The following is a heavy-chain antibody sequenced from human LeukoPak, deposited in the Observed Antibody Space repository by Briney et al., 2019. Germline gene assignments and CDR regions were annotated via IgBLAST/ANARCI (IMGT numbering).Heavy chain of an antibody. CDR2: IYHSGST. CDR3: AAGSDY. CDR1: GYSFSSGYY. D-gene: IGHD6-13*01. Sequence: SETLSLTCTVSGYSFSSGYYWGWIRQPPGKGLEWIGSIYHSGSTYYNPSLKSRVTISVDTSKNQFSLKLSSVTAADTAVYYCAAGSDYWGQGTLVTVSS. V-gene: IGHV4-38-2*02. J-gene: IGHJ4*02.